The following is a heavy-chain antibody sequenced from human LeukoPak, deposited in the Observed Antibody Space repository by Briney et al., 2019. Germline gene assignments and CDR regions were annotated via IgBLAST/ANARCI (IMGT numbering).Heavy chain of an antibody. CDR2: ISSSGSTI. CDR1: GFTFSGYE. D-gene: IGHD1-7*01. Sequence: GGSLRLSCAASGFTFSGYEMNWVRQAPGKGLEWVSYISSSGSTIYYADSVKGRFTISRDNAKNSLYLQMNSLRAEDTAVYYCARELELFAFDIWGQGTMVTVSS. V-gene: IGHV3-48*03. CDR3: ARELELFAFDI. J-gene: IGHJ3*02.